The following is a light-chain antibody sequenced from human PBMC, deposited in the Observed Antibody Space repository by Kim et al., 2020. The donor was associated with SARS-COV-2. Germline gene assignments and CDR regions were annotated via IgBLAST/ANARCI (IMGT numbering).Light chain of an antibody. CDR3: QQSHTTPFT. V-gene: IGKV1-39*01. CDR1: QTIGTL. J-gene: IGKJ2*01. CDR2: DTF. Sequence: SASVGDRVSITCRASQTIGTLLNWYQQKAGKAPKLLIHDTFTLQSGVPSRFSGSGSGTDFTLTISSLQPEDVATYFCQQSHTTPFTFGPGTKLEI.